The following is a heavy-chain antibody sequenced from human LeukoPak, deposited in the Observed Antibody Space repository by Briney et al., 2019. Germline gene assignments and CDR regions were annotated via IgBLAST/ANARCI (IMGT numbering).Heavy chain of an antibody. V-gene: IGHV4-59*01. D-gene: IGHD5-12*01. CDR3: ARGLSGYDLDS. CDR2: IYYSGST. Sequence: TSETLSLTCTVSGGSISSYYWNWIRQPPGKGLEWIGYIYYSGSTNYNPSLKSRVTISVDTSKSQFSLKLSSVTAADTAVYYCARGLSGYDLDSWGQGTLVTVSS. J-gene: IGHJ4*02. CDR1: GGSISSYY.